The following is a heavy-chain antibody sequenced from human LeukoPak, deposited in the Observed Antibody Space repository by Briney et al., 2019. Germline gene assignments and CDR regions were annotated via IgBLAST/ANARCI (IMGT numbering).Heavy chain of an antibody. CDR3: ARDPSPKDGSGSGGSDY. CDR1: GFTFSSYW. D-gene: IGHD3-10*01. J-gene: IGHJ4*02. Sequence: GGSLRLSCAASGFTFSSYWMSWVRQAPGKGLEWVANIKQDGSEKYYVDSVKGRFTISRDNAKNSLYLQMNSLRAEDTAVYYCARDPSPKDGSGSGGSDYWGQGTLVTVSS. CDR2: IKQDGSEK. V-gene: IGHV3-7*01.